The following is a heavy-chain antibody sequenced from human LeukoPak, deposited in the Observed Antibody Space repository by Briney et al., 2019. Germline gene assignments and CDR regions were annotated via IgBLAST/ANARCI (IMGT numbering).Heavy chain of an antibody. Sequence: SETLSLTCTVSGGSFSSGSYYWSWIRQPPGKGLEWIGYIYYSGSTNYNPSLKSRVTISVDTSKNQSSLKLSSVTAADTAVYYCARQSSGWYRDAFDIWGQGTMVTVSS. CDR1: GGSFSSGSYY. D-gene: IGHD6-19*01. CDR2: IYYSGST. J-gene: IGHJ3*02. CDR3: ARQSSGWYRDAFDI. V-gene: IGHV4-61*01.